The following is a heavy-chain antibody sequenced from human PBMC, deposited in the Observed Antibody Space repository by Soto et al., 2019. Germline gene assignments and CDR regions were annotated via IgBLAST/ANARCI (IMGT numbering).Heavy chain of an antibody. CDR2: ISYDGSNK. CDR1: GFTFSSYA. J-gene: IGHJ6*02. CDR3: ARDITAVAGNNRRLIYYYYGMDV. D-gene: IGHD6-19*01. V-gene: IGHV3-30-3*01. Sequence: GGSLRLSCAASGFTFSSYAMHWVRQAPGKGLEWVAVISYDGSNKYYADSVKGRFTISRDNSKNTLYLQMNSLRAEDTAVYYCARDITAVAGNNRRLIYYYYGMDVWGQGTTVTVSS.